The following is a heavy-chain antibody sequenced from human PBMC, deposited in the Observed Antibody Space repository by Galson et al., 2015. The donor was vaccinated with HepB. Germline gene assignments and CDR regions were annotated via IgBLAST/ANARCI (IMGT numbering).Heavy chain of an antibody. CDR1: GFTFTSYG. J-gene: IGHJ6*02. D-gene: IGHD3-10*01. V-gene: IGHV1-3*01. CDR3: ARGVTLVQGVISDMDV. CDR2: INAGTGNT. Sequence: SVKVSCKASGFTFTSYGIHWVRQAPGQRLEWTGWINAGTGNTKYSQKFQGRVTITSDASATTAYMELNNLTSEDTAVYFCARGVTLVQGVISDMDVWGQGTTVTVSS.